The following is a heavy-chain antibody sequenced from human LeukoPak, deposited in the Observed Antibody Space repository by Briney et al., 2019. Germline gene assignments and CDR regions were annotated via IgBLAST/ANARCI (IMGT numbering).Heavy chain of an antibody. J-gene: IGHJ4*02. CDR3: ARDWSGYNPISYFDY. CDR1: GYTFTSYA. Sequence: GASVKVSCKASGYTFTSYAMHWVRQAPGQGLEWMGWINPRSGDTTYAQKFLGRVTMTRDTSTNTAYMDLSSLRSDDTAVYYCARDWSGYNPISYFDYWGQGTLVTVSS. D-gene: IGHD5-24*01. V-gene: IGHV1-2*02. CDR2: INPRSGDT.